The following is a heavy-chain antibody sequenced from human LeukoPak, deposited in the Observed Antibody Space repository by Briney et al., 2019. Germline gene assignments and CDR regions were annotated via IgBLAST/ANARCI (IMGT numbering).Heavy chain of an antibody. V-gene: IGHV3-20*04. CDR3: VRSFNTYGYPTGY. CDR1: GFTFSDYA. Sequence: GGSLRLSCEASGFTFSDYAMSWVRQTPGKGLEWVAGINWNGGSTGYAVSVRGRFIISRDDANNFLHLHMNSLRAEDTAFYYCVRSFNTYGYPTGYWGQGTLVTVSS. CDR2: INWNGGST. D-gene: IGHD5-18*01. J-gene: IGHJ4*02.